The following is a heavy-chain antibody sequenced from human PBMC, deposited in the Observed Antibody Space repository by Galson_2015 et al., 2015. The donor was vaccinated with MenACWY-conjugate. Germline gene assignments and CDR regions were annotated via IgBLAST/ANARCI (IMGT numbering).Heavy chain of an antibody. J-gene: IGHJ6*02. Sequence: SLRLSCAASGFTFSNYWMTWVRQAPGKGLEWVANIHQDGSVKNYVDSVKGRFTISRDNAENSLRLHMDSLRAEDTAVYYCARDPPHYYDNNYDMDVWGQGTTVTVSS. CDR2: IHQDGSVK. D-gene: IGHD3-22*01. V-gene: IGHV3-7*03. CDR3: ARDPPHYYDNNYDMDV. CDR1: GFTFSNYW.